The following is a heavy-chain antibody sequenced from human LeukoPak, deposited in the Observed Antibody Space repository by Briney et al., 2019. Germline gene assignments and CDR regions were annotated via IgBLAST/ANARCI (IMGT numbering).Heavy chain of an antibody. J-gene: IGHJ3*02. CDR2: FDPEDGET. CDR3: ATEVGLLSSLGAFDI. D-gene: IGHD3-3*01. V-gene: IGHV1-24*01. Sequence: ASVKVSCKVSGYTLTELSMHWVRQAPGKGLEWMGGFDPEDGETIYAQKFQGRATMTEDTSTDTAYMELSSLRSEDTAVYYCATEVGLLSSLGAFDIWGQGTMVTVSS. CDR1: GYTLTELS.